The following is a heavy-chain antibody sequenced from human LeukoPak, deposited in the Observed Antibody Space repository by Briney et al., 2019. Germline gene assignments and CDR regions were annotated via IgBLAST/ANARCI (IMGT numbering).Heavy chain of an antibody. V-gene: IGHV3-21*01. CDR3: ARGGRGSSWFDN. CDR2: ISSDSSYI. D-gene: IGHD6-13*01. CDR1: GFNFNTYT. Sequence: KAGGSLRLSCAASGFNFNTYTMNWVRQAPGKGLEWVSSISSDSSYIYYADAVHGRFTVSRDNAKYSLYLQMNSLRAEDTAVYYCARGGRGSSWFDNWGQGTLVTVSS. J-gene: IGHJ4*02.